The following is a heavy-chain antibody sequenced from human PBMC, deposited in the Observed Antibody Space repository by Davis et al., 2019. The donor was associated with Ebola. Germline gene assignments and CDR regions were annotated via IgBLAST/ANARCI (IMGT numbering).Heavy chain of an antibody. CDR2: IRSKANSYAT. CDR3: TCTTTVFDY. D-gene: IGHD4-17*01. J-gene: IGHJ4*02. Sequence: GESLKISCAASGFTFSGSAMHWVRQASGKGLEWVGRIRSKANSYATAYAASVKGRFTISRDDSKNTAYLQMNSLKTEDTAVYYCTCTTTVFDYWGQGTLATVSS. CDR1: GFTFSGSA. V-gene: IGHV3-73*01.